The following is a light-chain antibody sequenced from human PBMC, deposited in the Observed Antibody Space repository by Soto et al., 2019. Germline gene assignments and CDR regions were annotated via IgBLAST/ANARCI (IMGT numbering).Light chain of an antibody. J-gene: IGKJ1*01. CDR1: QSITSNF. CDR2: GAS. CDR3: QQDYNLPWT. Sequence: EIVMTQSPATLSLSPGERATLSCRASQSITSNFLSWYQQKPGQAPRLLIYGASSRATGIPARFSGSWSGTDFTLTISSLQPEDFAIYYCQQDYNLPWTFGQGTKVEIK. V-gene: IGKV3D-7*01.